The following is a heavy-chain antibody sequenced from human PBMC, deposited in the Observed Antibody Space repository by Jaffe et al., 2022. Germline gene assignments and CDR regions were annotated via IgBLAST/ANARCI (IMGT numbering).Heavy chain of an antibody. V-gene: IGHV3-30*02. CDR2: IRYDGSNK. CDR1: GFTFSSYG. J-gene: IGHJ5*02. Sequence: QVQLVESGGGVVQPGGSLRLSCAASGFTFSSYGMHWVRQAPGKGLEWVAFIRYDGSNKYYADSVKGRFTISRDNSKNTLYLQMNSLRAEDTAVYYCAKPRLPAATGGVYWFDPWGQGTLVTVSS. CDR3: AKPRLPAATGGVYWFDP. D-gene: IGHD2-2*01.